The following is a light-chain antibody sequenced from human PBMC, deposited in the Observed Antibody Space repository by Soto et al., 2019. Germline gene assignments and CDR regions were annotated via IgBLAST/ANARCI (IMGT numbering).Light chain of an antibody. CDR3: QQQGT. J-gene: IGKJ2*01. Sequence: EIVLTQSPGTLSLSPGERATLSCRASEFLSSSYLVWYQQKPGQAPRLLIYAAPRRATGIPDRFSGSGSATEYPLTINTLEPEDFAVYYCQQQGTFGQGTKLEIK. V-gene: IGKV3-20*01. CDR1: EFLSSSY. CDR2: AAP.